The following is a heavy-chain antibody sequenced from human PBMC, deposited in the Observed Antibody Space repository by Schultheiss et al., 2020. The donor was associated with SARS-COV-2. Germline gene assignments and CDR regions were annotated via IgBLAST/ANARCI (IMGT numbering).Heavy chain of an antibody. J-gene: IGHJ6*02. CDR3: ARGYGSGSYYPSPRYYYYGMDV. V-gene: IGHV4-34*01. D-gene: IGHD3-10*01. CDR2: INHSGST. CDR1: GFSVTPYY. Sequence: SETLSLTCAVSGFSVTPYYWGWIRQPPGKGLEWIGEINHSGSTNYNPSLKSRVTISVDTSKNQFSLKLSSVTAADTAVYYCARGYGSGSYYPSPRYYYYGMDVWGQGTTVTVSS.